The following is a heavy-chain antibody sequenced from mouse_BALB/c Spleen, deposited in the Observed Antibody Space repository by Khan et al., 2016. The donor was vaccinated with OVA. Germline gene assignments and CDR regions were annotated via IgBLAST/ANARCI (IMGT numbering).Heavy chain of an antibody. Sequence: EVQLQQSGPELMKPGASVKISCKASGYSFTSYYIHWVKESHGKSLEWIGYIDPFSGGTTYNQKFKGKATLTVDKSSSTAYIHLSTLTSEESAVYYCTRHGYVAWFTYWGQGTLVTVSA. CDR3: TRHGYVAWFTY. J-gene: IGHJ3*01. CDR2: IDPFSGGT. CDR1: GYSFTSYY. V-gene: IGHV1S135*01. D-gene: IGHD2-2*01.